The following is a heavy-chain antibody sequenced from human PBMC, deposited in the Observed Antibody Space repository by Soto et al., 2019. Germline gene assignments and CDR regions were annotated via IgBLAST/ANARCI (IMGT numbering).Heavy chain of an antibody. V-gene: IGHV4-59*01. CDR3: ASTSVPPFNYYYYLDV. D-gene: IGHD4-17*01. J-gene: IGHJ6*03. CDR2: IYHSGST. CDR1: GGSISSYY. Sequence: NPSETLSLTCTVSGGSISSYYWSWIRQPPGKGLEWIGDIYHSGSTNYNPSLKSRVTISVDTSKKQFSLKLSSVTAADTAVYYCASTSVPPFNYYYYLDVWGKGTTVTVSS.